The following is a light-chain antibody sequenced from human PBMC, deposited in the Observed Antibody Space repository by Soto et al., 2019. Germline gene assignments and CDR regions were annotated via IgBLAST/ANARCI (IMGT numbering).Light chain of an antibody. CDR1: SSDAGGYNY. J-gene: IGLJ1*01. CDR3: SSYTSSSTYV. Sequence: QSVLTQPASVSGSPGQSTTISCTGTSSDAGGYNYVSWYQQHPGKAPKLMIYEVSNRPSGVSNRFSGSKSGNTASLTISGLQAGDEADYYCSSYTSSSTYVFGTGTKATVL. V-gene: IGLV2-14*01. CDR2: EVS.